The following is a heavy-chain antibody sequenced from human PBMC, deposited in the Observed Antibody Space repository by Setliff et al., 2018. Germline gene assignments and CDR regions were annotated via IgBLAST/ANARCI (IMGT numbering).Heavy chain of an antibody. D-gene: IGHD3-10*01. Sequence: ASVKVSCKASGNTFTGYYIHWLRQAPGQGLEWMGCINPNSGDTTSAQKFQGRVTITRDTSNSTDYMDLSRLTSDDTAVYYCARGSEFYYGSGTIDSWGQGTLVTVSS. CDR3: ARGSEFYYGSGTIDS. J-gene: IGHJ4*02. V-gene: IGHV1-2*02. CDR2: INPNSGDT. CDR1: GNTFTGYY.